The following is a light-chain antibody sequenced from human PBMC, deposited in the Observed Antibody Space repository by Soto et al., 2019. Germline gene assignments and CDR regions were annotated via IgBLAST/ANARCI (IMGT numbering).Light chain of an antibody. CDR2: EGS. CDR1: SSEVGSYKL. Sequence: SVLTQPASLSGSPGQSITISCTGNSSEVGSYKLVSWYQQHPGKAPKLMIYEGSKRPSGVSNRFSGSKSGNTASLTISGLQAEDEADYYCCSYAGSSSYVFGTGTKVTVL. V-gene: IGLV2-23*01. CDR3: CSYAGSSSYV. J-gene: IGLJ1*01.